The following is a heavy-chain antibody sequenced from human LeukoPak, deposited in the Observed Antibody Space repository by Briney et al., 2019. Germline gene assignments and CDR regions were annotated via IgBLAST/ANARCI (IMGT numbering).Heavy chain of an antibody. D-gene: IGHD4-11*01. Sequence: PSQTLSLTCTVSGGSISSGDYYWSWIRQPPGKGLEGIGYTYYSGSTYYNPSLKSRVTISVDTSKNQFSLKLSSVTAADTAVYYCATKTYTHAFDIWGQGTMVTVSS. CDR3: ATKTYTHAFDI. CDR2: TYYSGST. CDR1: GGSISSGDYY. V-gene: IGHV4-30-4*01. J-gene: IGHJ3*02.